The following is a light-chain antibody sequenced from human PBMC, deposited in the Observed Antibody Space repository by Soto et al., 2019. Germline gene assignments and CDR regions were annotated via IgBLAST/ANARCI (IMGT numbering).Light chain of an antibody. CDR3: QQYGSSSWT. V-gene: IGKV3-20*01. CDR2: AAS. Sequence: EIVLTQSPGTLSSSPGERATLSCRASQSVSSTYLAWYQQKPGQAPRLLISAASNRDTGIPDRFSGSGSGTDFDITISRLEPEDFAVYYCQQYGSSSWTFGQGTRVEI. J-gene: IGKJ1*01. CDR1: QSVSSTY.